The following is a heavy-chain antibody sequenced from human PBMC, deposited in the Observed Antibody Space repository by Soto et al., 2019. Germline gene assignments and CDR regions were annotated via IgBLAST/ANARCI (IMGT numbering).Heavy chain of an antibody. CDR1: GVSISSGGYY. D-gene: IGHD3-22*01. Sequence: PSETLSLTCTVSGVSISSGGYYWTWIRQHPQKGLEWIGHIYYSGSTYYNPSLKSRVTVSVDTSKNQFSLKLSSVTAADTAVYYCAREYYYDSSGFDYWGQGTLVTV. J-gene: IGHJ4*02. CDR3: AREYYYDSSGFDY. CDR2: IYYSGST. V-gene: IGHV4-31*03.